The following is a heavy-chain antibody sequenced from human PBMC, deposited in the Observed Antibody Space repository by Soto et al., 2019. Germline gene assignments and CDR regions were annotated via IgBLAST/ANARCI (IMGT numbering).Heavy chain of an antibody. CDR3: AGGGGAGLFGMAV. V-gene: IGHV3-7*03. D-gene: IGHD3-16*01. J-gene: IGHJ6*02. CDR2: IKQDGSEK. CDR1: GFMFSDYW. Sequence: EVQLVESGGGLVQPGGSLRLSCEASGFMFSDYWMTWVRQAPGKGLEWVANIKQDGSEKYFVDSVKGRFTISRDNAKNSFYLKRSSRGAEDGAVYYGAGGGGAGLFGMAVGGQGTTVTVSS.